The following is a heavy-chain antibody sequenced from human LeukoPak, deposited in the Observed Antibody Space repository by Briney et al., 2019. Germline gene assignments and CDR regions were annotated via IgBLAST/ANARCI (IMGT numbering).Heavy chain of an antibody. J-gene: IGHJ6*04. CDR3: AGYYASGVSAYDYFGMDV. CDR2: MSHNRGT. D-gene: IGHD3-10*01. CDR1: GFSISSGYY. Sequence: SETLSLTCAVSGFSISSGYYWGWIRPPPGKGLEWIGSMSHNRGTYYNSSLKSRVTISMDTSKNQFSLRLSSVTAADTAVHYCAGYYASGVSAYDYFGMDVWGKGTTVTVSS. V-gene: IGHV4-38-2*01.